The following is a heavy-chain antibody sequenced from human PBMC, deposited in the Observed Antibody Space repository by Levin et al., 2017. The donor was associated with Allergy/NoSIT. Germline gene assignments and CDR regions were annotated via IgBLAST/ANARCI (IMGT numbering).Heavy chain of an antibody. V-gene: IGHV4-34*01. CDR1: GVSFSGYY. CDR3: ARKGTLGYTR. Sequence: SETLSLTCAVYGVSFSGYYWSWIRQPPGKGLEWIGEISHGGSTNYNPSLKSRVTISVDTSKNQFSLKLSSVTAADTAVYYCARKGTLGYTRWGQGTLVTVSS. CDR2: ISHGGST. J-gene: IGHJ4*02. D-gene: IGHD5-24*01.